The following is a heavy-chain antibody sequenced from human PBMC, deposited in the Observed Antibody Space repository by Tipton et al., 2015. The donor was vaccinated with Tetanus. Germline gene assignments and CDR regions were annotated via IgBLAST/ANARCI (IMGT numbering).Heavy chain of an antibody. Sequence: SLRLSCAASGFTFSSYAMHWVRQAPGKGLEWVAVISYDGSNKYYADSVKGRFTISRDNSKNTLYLQMNTLRDDDTAVYYCARRGEARANWFDSWGQGTLVTVSS. D-gene: IGHD2-21*01. CDR1: GFTFSSYA. J-gene: IGHJ5*01. CDR2: ISYDGSNK. CDR3: ARRGEARANWFDS. V-gene: IGHV3-30-3*01.